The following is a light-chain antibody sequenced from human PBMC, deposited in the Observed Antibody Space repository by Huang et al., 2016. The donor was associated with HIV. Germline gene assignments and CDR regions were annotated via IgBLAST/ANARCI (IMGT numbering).Light chain of an antibody. V-gene: IGKV1-33*01. Sequence: DIQMTQSPSSLSASVGARVTITCQASQDIRNNLNWYQQQPGNAPNLLIYEASNLEIGVPARCSGGGSETDFTFTINRLQPEDFATYCCQQYENLLTCGPGTKVDI. CDR3: QQYENLLT. CDR1: QDIRNN. J-gene: IGKJ3*01. CDR2: EAS.